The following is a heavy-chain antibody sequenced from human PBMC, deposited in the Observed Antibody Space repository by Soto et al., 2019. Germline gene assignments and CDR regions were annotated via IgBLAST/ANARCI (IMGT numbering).Heavy chain of an antibody. D-gene: IGHD1-26*01. Sequence: SETLSLTCTVSGGSISSYYWSWIRQPPGKGLEWIGYIYYSGSTNYNPSLKSRVTISVDTSKNQFSLRPSSVTAADTAVYYCARVKVVGAPSYHHYRLDVWAQGTTVPVSS. CDR1: GGSISSYY. J-gene: IGHJ6*02. CDR3: ARVKVVGAPSYHHYRLDV. CDR2: IYYSGST. V-gene: IGHV4-59*01.